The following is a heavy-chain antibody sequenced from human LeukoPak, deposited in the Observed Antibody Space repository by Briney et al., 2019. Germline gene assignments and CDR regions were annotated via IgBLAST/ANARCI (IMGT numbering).Heavy chain of an antibody. D-gene: IGHD3-22*01. CDR2: ISAYNGNT. V-gene: IGHV1-18*01. CDR1: GYTSTSYG. CDR3: ARDRGYYYDSSGYLH. J-gene: IGHJ4*02. Sequence: ASVKVSCKASGYTSTSYGISWVRQAPGQGLEWMGWISAYNGNTNYAQKLQGRVTMTTDTSTSTAYMELRSLRSDDTAVYYCARDRGYYYDSSGYLHWGQGTLVTVSS.